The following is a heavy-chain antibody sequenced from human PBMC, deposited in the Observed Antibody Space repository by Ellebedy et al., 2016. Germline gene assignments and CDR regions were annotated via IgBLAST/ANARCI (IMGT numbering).Heavy chain of an antibody. D-gene: IGHD2-2*01. V-gene: IGHV4-34*01. Sequence: SETLSLXXAVYGGSFSGYYWSWIRQPPGKGLEWIGEINHSGSTSYNPSLKSRVSISVDTSKNQFSLKLNSVTAADTAVYYCAGTVVVPAASPSPWGQGTLVTVSS. CDR1: GGSFSGYY. J-gene: IGHJ5*02. CDR3: AGTVVVPAASPSP. CDR2: INHSGST.